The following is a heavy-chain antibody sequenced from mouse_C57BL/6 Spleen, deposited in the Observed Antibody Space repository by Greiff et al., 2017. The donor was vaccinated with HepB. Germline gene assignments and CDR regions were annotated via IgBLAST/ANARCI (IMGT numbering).Heavy chain of an antibody. D-gene: IGHD1-1*01. Sequence: DVKVEESGEGLVKPGGSLKLSCAASGFTFSSYAMSWVRQTPEKRLEWVAYISSGGDYIYYADTVKGRLTISRDNARNTLYLQLSSLKSEDTAMYYCTGLYYGSSWFAYWGQGTLVTVSA. CDR2: ISSGGDYI. V-gene: IGHV5-9-1*02. J-gene: IGHJ3*01. CDR3: TGLYYGSSWFAY. CDR1: GFTFSSYA.